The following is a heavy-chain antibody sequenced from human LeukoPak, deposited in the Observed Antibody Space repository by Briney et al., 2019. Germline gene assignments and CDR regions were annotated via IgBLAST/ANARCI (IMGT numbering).Heavy chain of an antibody. D-gene: IGHD1-14*01. CDR1: GGFLSGYY. J-gene: IGHJ4*02. Sequence: SETLTLTCAVYGGFLSGYYWSWIRQPPGKGLEWIGEINHSGSTNYNPSLKSRVTISVDTSKNQFSLKLSSVTAADTAVYYCARGKPGSYGTFDYWGQGTLVTVSS. CDR3: ARGKPGSYGTFDY. V-gene: IGHV4-34*01. CDR2: INHSGST.